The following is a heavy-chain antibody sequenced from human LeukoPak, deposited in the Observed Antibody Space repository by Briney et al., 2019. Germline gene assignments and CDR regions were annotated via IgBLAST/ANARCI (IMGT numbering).Heavy chain of an antibody. D-gene: IGHD3-16*01. J-gene: IGHJ5*02. CDR1: GFTFSNYG. CDR3: ARDLGRRGDSSCDL. V-gene: IGHV3-33*01. CDR2: IWYDESYR. Sequence: GGSLRLSCAASGFTFSNYGMHWVRQAPGKGLEWVAVIWYDESYRMYAASVKGRFTISRDNPKSTLNLQMNSLRADDTAVYYCARDLGRRGDSSCDLWGQGTLVTVSS.